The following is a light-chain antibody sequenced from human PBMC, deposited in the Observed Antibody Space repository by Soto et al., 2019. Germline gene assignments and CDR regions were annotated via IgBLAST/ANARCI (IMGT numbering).Light chain of an antibody. Sequence: QSALTQPASVSGSPGQSITISCTGTSSDVGSYNLVSWYQQHPGKAPKLMIYEGSKRPSGVSNRFSGSKSGNTASLTISGLQADDEADYSCCSYAGSSTYVFGTGTKATVL. CDR1: SSDVGSYNL. V-gene: IGLV2-23*01. J-gene: IGLJ1*01. CDR3: CSYAGSSTYV. CDR2: EGS.